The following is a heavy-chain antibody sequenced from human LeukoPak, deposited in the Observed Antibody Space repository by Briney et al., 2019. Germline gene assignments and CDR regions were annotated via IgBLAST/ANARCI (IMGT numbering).Heavy chain of an antibody. CDR2: ISYDGSNK. CDR3: AKDLERHIVVVAASAVDY. CDR1: GFTFSSYG. V-gene: IGHV3-30*18. D-gene: IGHD2-21*02. Sequence: GGSLRLSCAASGFTFSSYGIHWVRQAPGKGLEWVAVISYDGSNKYYADSVKGRFTISRDNSKNTLYLQMNSLRAEDTAVYYCAKDLERHIVVVAASAVDYWGQGTLVTVSS. J-gene: IGHJ4*02.